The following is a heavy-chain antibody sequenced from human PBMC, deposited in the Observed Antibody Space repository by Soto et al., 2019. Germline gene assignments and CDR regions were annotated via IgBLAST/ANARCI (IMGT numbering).Heavy chain of an antibody. J-gene: IGHJ6*02. D-gene: IGHD3-10*01. Sequence: TGGSLRLSCAASGFTFSSYSMNWVRQAPGKGLEWVSSISSSSSYIYYADSVKGRFTISRDNAKNSLYLQMNSLRAEDTAVYYCASSYYYGSGRPHYYGMDVWGQGTTVTVSS. CDR3: ASSYYYGSGRPHYYGMDV. CDR2: ISSSSSYI. CDR1: GFTFSSYS. V-gene: IGHV3-21*01.